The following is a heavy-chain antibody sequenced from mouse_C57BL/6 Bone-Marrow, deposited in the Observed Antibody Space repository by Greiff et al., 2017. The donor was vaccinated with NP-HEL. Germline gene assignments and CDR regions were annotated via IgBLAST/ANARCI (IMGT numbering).Heavy chain of an antibody. V-gene: IGHV2-5*01. CDR1: GFSLTSYG. CDR3: AKNGWLLPFCYAMDY. D-gene: IGHD2-3*01. Sequence: QVQLKESGPGLVQPSQSLSITCTVSGFSLTSYGVHWVRQSPGKGLEWLGVIWRGGSTDYNAAFMSRLSITKDNSKSQVFFKMNSLQADDTAIYYCAKNGWLLPFCYAMDYWGQGTSVTVSS. CDR2: IWRGGST. J-gene: IGHJ4*01.